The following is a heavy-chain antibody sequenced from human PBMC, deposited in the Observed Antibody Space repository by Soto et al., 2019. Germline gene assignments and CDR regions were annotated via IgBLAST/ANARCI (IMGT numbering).Heavy chain of an antibody. J-gene: IGHJ5*02. CDR1: GYTFTSYG. D-gene: IGHD2-15*01. CDR2: ISAYNGNT. CDR3: ARDYCSGGSCYLAWFDP. V-gene: IGHV1-18*01. Sequence: QVQLVQSGAEVKKPGASVKVSCKASGYTFTSYGISWVRQAPGQGLEWMGWISAYNGNTNYGQKLQGRVTMTTDTSTSTAYMELRSLRSDDTAVYYCARDYCSGGSCYLAWFDPWGQGTLVTVSS.